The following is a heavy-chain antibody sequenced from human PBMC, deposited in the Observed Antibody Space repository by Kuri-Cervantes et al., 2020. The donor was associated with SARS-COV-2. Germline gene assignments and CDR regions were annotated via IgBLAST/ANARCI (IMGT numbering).Heavy chain of an antibody. D-gene: IGHD2-15*01. CDR3: AREEEEGCSGGSCNQNWFDP. CDR1: GYIFSDYY. Sequence: ASVKVSCKASGYIFSDYYFHWVRQAPGQGPEWMGWINPSGGINPAQKFQDRVTMTRDTSTSTVYMELSSLRSEDTAVYYCAREEEEGCSGGSCNQNWFDPWGQGTLVTVSS. J-gene: IGHJ5*02. CDR2: INPSGGI. V-gene: IGHV1-2*02.